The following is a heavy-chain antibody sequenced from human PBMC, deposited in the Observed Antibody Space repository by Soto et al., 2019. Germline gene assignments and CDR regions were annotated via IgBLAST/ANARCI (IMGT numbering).Heavy chain of an antibody. D-gene: IGHD2-8*02. V-gene: IGHV1-8*02. CDR1: GYTFTSYD. CDR3: ARGGSYWSRRHYFDS. J-gene: IGHJ4*02. Sequence: QVQLVQSGAEMKKPGASVKVSCKASGYTFTSYDINWVRQAAGQGPEWMGSVTPRNGDTAFAQKYQGRVTVTSNTSMSTVYMELSNLRSADTAVYYCARGGSYWSRRHYFDSWGQGTLVTVSS. CDR2: VTPRNGDT.